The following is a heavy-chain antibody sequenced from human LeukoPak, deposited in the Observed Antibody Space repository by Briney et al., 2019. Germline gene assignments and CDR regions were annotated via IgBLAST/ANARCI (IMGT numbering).Heavy chain of an antibody. D-gene: IGHD3-22*01. CDR3: ARDQYYDSRGVLGY. V-gene: IGHV1-18*01. Sequence: ASVKVSCKASGYTSPSYGISWVRQAPGQGLEWMGWISAYNGNTNYAQTFQGRVTMTTDTSTSTVYMELRSLRSDDTAVYYCARDQYYDSRGVLGYWGQGTLVTVSS. CDR2: ISAYNGNT. CDR1: GYTSPSYG. J-gene: IGHJ4*02.